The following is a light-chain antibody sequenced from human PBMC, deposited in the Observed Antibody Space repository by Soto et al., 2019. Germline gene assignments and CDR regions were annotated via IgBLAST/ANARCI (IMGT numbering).Light chain of an antibody. V-gene: IGLV2-14*01. J-gene: IGLJ2*01. CDR2: DVS. CDR3: SSYTGSSTPVV. Sequence: QSALTQPASVSGSPGQSITISCTGTSSDVGDYNYVSWYQQDPGKAPKLMIYDVSNRPSGVSNRFSGSKSGNTASLTISGLQAEEEADYYCSSYTGSSTPVVFGGGTKLTVL. CDR1: SSDVGDYNY.